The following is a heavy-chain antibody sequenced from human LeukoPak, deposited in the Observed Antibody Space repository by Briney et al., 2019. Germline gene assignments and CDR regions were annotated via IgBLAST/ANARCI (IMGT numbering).Heavy chain of an antibody. CDR1: GFTFSSYA. CDR2: ISGSGGST. D-gene: IGHD3-9*01. V-gene: IGHV3-23*01. Sequence: PGGSLRLSCAASGFTFSSYAMSWVRQAPGKGLEWVSAISGSGGSTYYADSVKGRFTISRDNSKNTLYLQMNSLKTEDTAVYYCTTDPVRYFDWLLYPNDAFDIWGQGTMVTVSS. J-gene: IGHJ3*02. CDR3: TTDPVRYFDWLLYPNDAFDI.